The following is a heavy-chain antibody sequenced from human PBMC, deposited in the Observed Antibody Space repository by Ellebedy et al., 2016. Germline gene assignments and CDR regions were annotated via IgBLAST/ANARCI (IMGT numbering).Heavy chain of an antibody. CDR3: ARGPYSSGHCDAFDV. D-gene: IGHD6-19*01. V-gene: IGHV3-30*03. J-gene: IGHJ3*01. Sequence: GGSLRLXXAASGFTVSSNYMSWVRQDPGWGLEWVAGISFDGRAEHYADSVKGRFTISRDNSKNTLFLQMNSLRGEDSAIYYCARGPYSSGHCDAFDVWGRGTAVSVSS. CDR1: GFTVSSNY. CDR2: ISFDGRAE.